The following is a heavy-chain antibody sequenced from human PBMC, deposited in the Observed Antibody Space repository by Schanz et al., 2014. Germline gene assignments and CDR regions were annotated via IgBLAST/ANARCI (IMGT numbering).Heavy chain of an antibody. CDR2: ISGSGGST. D-gene: IGHD3-10*02. CDR1: GFTFSSYS. CDR3: AKNQYDDVDLSSFYFDF. V-gene: IGHV3-23*01. Sequence: EVHLLESGGGLVQPGGSLRLSCTASGFTFSSYSMNWVRQAPGKGLEWVSAISGSGGSTYYADSVKGRFTISRDNSKSTLYLQMNSLRAEDTAIYYCAKNQYDDVDLSSFYFDFWGQGTLVTVSS. J-gene: IGHJ4*02.